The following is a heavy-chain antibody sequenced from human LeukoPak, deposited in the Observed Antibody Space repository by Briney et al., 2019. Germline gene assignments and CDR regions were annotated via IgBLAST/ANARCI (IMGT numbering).Heavy chain of an antibody. J-gene: IGHJ4*02. Sequence: GASVKVSCKASGYTFTSYGISWVRQAPGQGLEWMGWISAYNGNTNYAQKLQGRVAMTTDTSTSTAYMGLRSLRSDDTAVYYCARGSGIAAAGTLLLDYRGQGTLVTVSS. D-gene: IGHD6-13*01. CDR2: ISAYNGNT. CDR1: GYTFTSYG. CDR3: ARGSGIAAAGTLLLDY. V-gene: IGHV1-18*01.